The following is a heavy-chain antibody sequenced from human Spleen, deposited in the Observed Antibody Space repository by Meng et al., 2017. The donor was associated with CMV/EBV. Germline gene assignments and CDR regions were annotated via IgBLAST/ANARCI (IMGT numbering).Heavy chain of an antibody. J-gene: IGHJ5*02. CDR3: TRNWRKGKGWFDP. CDR2: VNPYSGNT. V-gene: IGHV1-8*03. Sequence: KDSGYDFTGYDIQWVRKATGQGLGWMGWVNPYSGNTGYAQRFQGRVTFSRDTSIDTAYLELSSLRSEDTAVYYCTRNWRKGKGWFDPWGQGTLVTVSS. D-gene: IGHD1-1*01. CDR1: GYDFTGYD.